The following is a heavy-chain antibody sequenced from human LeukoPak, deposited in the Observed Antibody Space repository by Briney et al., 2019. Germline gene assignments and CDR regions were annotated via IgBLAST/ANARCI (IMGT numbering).Heavy chain of an antibody. CDR3: AMPISDSAFDI. J-gene: IGHJ3*02. D-gene: IGHD2/OR15-2a*01. CDR1: GYTFTSYD. Sequence: ASVKVSYKASGYTFTSYDINWVRQATGQGLERMGWMNPNSGNTGYAQKFQGRVTMTRNTSISTAYMELSSLRSEDTAVYYCAMPISDSAFDIWGQGTMVTVSS. CDR2: MNPNSGNT. V-gene: IGHV1-8*01.